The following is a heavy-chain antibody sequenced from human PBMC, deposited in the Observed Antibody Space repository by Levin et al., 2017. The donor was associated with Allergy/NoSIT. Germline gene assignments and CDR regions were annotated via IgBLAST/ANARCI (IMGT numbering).Heavy chain of an antibody. CDR3: ARGRYNWNDRAFDY. V-gene: IGHV4-59*01. J-gene: IGHJ4*02. Sequence: TPSETLSLTCTVSGGSISSYYWSWIRQPPGKGLEWIGYIYYSGSTDYNPSLKSRVTISVHTSKNQFSLKLSSVTAADTAVYYCARGRYNWNDRAFDYWGQGTLVTVSS. CDR2: IYYSGST. CDR1: GGSISSYY. D-gene: IGHD1-1*01.